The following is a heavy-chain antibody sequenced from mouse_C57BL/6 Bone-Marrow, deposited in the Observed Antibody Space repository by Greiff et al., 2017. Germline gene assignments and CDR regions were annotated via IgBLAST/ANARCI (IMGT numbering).Heavy chain of an antibody. Sequence: QVQLQQSGAELARPGASVKLSCKASGYTFTSYGISWVKQRTGQGLEWIGMIHPNSGSTNYNEKFKSKATLTVDKSSSTAYMQLSSLTSEDSAVYYCARSGYGSSYFDYWGQGTTLTVSS. CDR2: IHPNSGST. V-gene: IGHV1-81*01. CDR1: GYTFTSYG. J-gene: IGHJ2*01. D-gene: IGHD1-1*01. CDR3: ARSGYGSSYFDY.